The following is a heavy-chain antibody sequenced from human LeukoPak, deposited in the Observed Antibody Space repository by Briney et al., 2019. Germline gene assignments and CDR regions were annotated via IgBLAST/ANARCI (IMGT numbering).Heavy chain of an antibody. V-gene: IGHV3-43*02. CDR1: GFTFDDYA. J-gene: IGHJ4*02. CDR3: AKDSPSNDCGADAHFDY. Sequence: GGSLRLSCAASGFTFDDYAMHWVRQTPGKGLEWVSLIIGDGGNTYYADFVKGRFIISRDNRKNSPYLQMSSLRTEDTALYYCAKDSPSNDCGADAHFDYWGQGTLVTASS. D-gene: IGHD2-21*02. CDR2: IIGDGGNT.